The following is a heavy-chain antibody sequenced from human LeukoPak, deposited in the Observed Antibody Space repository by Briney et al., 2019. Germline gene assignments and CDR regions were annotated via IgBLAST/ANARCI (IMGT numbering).Heavy chain of an antibody. Sequence: SETLSLTCTVSGGSISSYYWSWIRQPPGKGLEWIGYIYYSGGTNYNPSLKSRVTISVDTSKNQFSLKLSSVTAADTAVYYCARVGYSSGWYGYFDYWGQGTLVTVSS. D-gene: IGHD6-19*01. CDR2: IYYSGGT. J-gene: IGHJ4*02. CDR3: ARVGYSSGWYGYFDY. CDR1: GGSISSYY. V-gene: IGHV4-59*01.